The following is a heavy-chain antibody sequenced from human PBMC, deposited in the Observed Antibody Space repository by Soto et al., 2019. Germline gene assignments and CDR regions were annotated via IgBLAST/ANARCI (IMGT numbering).Heavy chain of an antibody. CDR3: ARCVVVAASYNWFDP. Sequence: SETLSLTCAVSGGSISSGGYSWSWIRQPPGKGLEWIGYIYHSGSTYYNPSLKSRVTISVDRSKNQFSLKLSSVTAADTAVYYCARCVVVAASYNWFDPWGQGTLVTVSS. J-gene: IGHJ5*02. D-gene: IGHD2-15*01. CDR2: IYHSGST. V-gene: IGHV4-30-2*01. CDR1: GGSISSGGYS.